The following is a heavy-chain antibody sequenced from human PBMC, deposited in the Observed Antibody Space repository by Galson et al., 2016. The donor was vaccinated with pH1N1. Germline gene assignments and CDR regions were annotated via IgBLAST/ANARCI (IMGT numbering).Heavy chain of an antibody. CDR1: GGTFSSYP. CDR2: IIPIFGTA. Sequence: SVKVSCKASGGTFSSYPINWVRQAPGQGLEWMGGIIPIFGTANYAQKFQGGVTITTDESASTVYMEVSSLRSEDTAVYYCARGQASVSTSYYYGMDVWGQGTTVTVSS. CDR3: ARGQASVSTSYYYGMDV. D-gene: IGHD4-11*01. J-gene: IGHJ6*02. V-gene: IGHV1-69*05.